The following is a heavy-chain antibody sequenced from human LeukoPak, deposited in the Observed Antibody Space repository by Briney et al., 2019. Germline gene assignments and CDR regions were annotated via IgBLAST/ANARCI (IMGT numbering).Heavy chain of an antibody. CDR2: INPISGGP. CDR3: ARDHEIAVAGPGNWFDP. CDR1: GYTLTGYS. Sequence: GASVTVSCMASGYTLTGYSMHWVRPAPGQGLEWMGWINPISGGPNHAQTFQGWGTLARDPSISTAYMERSRLRSDDTAVYYSARDHEIAVAGPGNWFDPWGQGTLVTVSS. D-gene: IGHD6-19*01. V-gene: IGHV1-2*04. J-gene: IGHJ5*02.